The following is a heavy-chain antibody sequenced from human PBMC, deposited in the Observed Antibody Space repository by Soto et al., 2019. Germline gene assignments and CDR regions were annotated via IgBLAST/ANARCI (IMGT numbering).Heavy chain of an antibody. CDR1: GVSLTSGIW. Sequence: TLSLTCAVSGVSLTSGIWWTWVRQSPQRGLEYIGEIFHDGTANYYPSFERRVAMSVDTSRNQFSLKLTSVTAADTAVYFCARLVYDTRLNYMYFDFWGPGTLVTVSS. J-gene: IGHJ4*02. CDR2: IFHDGTA. D-gene: IGHD3-10*01. CDR3: ARLVYDTRLNYMYFDF. V-gene: IGHV4-4*01.